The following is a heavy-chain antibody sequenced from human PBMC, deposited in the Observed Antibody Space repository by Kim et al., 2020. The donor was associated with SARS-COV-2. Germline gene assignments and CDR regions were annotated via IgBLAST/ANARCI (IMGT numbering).Heavy chain of an antibody. CDR1: GFTFSSYG. CDR3: ARDQGGFLWFGDY. D-gene: IGHD3-10*01. V-gene: IGHV3-33*05. J-gene: IGHJ4*02. CDR2: ISYDGSNK. Sequence: GGSLRLSCAASGFTFSSYGMHWVRQAPGKGLEWVAVISYDGSNKYYADSVKGRFTISRDNSKNTLYLQMNSLRAEDTAVYYCARDQGGFLWFGDYWGQVTLVTVSS.